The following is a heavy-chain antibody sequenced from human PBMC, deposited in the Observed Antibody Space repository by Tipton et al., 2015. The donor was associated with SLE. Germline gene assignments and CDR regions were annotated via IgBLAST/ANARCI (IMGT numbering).Heavy chain of an antibody. CDR1: GFTFSSYA. D-gene: IGHD3-3*01. CDR2: IYSGGST. J-gene: IGHJ4*02. CDR3: ARTYDFWSGYQYYFDY. Sequence: GSLRLSCAASGFTFSSYAMSWVRQAPGKGLEWVSIIYSGGSTYYADSVKGRFTVSRGTSKNTLYLQMSSLRPEDTAVYYCARTYDFWSGYQYYFDYWGQGTLVTVSS. V-gene: IGHV3-23*03.